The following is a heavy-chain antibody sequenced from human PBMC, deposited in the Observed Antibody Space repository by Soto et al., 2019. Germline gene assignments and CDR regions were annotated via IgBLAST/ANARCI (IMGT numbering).Heavy chain of an antibody. CDR2: IYYSGST. V-gene: IGHV4-31*03. CDR3: ARATYSNDYYASFDY. Sequence: QVQLQESGPGLVKASQTLSLTCTVSGGSISSGGYYWSWIRQHPGKGLEWIGYIYYSGSTYYNPSLKSRTTIAVDTSKNQFSLKLTTVTAADTALYFCARATYSNDYYASFDYWGQGTLVTVSS. J-gene: IGHJ4*02. CDR1: GGSISSGGYY. D-gene: IGHD4-4*01.